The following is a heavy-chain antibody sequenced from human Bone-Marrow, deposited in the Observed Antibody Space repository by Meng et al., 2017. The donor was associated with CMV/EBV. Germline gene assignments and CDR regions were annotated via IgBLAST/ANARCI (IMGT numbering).Heavy chain of an antibody. CDR2: ISYDGSNK. Sequence: GESLKISCAASGFTFSSYAMHWVCQAPGKGLEWVAVISYDGSNKYYADSVKGRFTISRDNSKNTLYLQMNSLRAEDTAVYYCARDSIISVDWGVHAGYYYGMDVWGQGTTVTVSS. CDR1: GFTFSSYA. V-gene: IGHV3-30*04. D-gene: IGHD3-9*01. CDR3: ARDSIISVDWGVHAGYYYGMDV. J-gene: IGHJ6*02.